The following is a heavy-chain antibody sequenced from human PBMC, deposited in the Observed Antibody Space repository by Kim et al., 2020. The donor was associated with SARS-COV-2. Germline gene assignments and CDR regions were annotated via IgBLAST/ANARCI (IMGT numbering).Heavy chain of an antibody. Sequence: SVKVSCKASGGTFSSYAISWVRQAPGQGLEWMGGIIPIFGTANYAQKFQGRVTITADESTSTAYMELSSLRSEDTAVYYCARDRKYYDSSGYYSYDAFDIWGQGTMVTVSS. CDR1: GGTFSSYA. D-gene: IGHD3-22*01. CDR2: IIPIFGTA. CDR3: ARDRKYYDSSGYYSYDAFDI. V-gene: IGHV1-69*13. J-gene: IGHJ3*02.